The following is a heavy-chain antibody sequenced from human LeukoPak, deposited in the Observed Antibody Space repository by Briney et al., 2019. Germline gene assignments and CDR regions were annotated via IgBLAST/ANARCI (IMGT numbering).Heavy chain of an antibody. CDR1: GFTFSNAW. Sequence: GGSLRLSCAASGFTFSNAWMSWVRQAPGRGLEWVGRIKSKTDGGTTDYAAPVKGRFTISRDDSKNTLYLQMNSLRAEDTAVYYCAKDIAVATVTTVWGNWFDPWGQGTLVTVSS. D-gene: IGHD4-17*01. J-gene: IGHJ5*02. CDR2: IKSKTDGGTT. V-gene: IGHV3-15*01. CDR3: AKDIAVATVTTVWGNWFDP.